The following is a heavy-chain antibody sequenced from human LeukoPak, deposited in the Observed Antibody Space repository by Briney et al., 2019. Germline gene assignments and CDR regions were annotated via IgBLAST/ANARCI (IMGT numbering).Heavy chain of an antibody. Sequence: SETLSLTCTVSGGSISSGSYYWRWIRQPAGKGLEWIGRIYTSGSTNYNPSLKSRVTISVDTSKNQFSLKLSSVTAADAAVYYCARGKIVAPPPFDYWGQGTLVTVSS. J-gene: IGHJ4*02. CDR3: ARGKIVAPPPFDY. V-gene: IGHV4-61*02. CDR2: IYTSGST. CDR1: GGSISSGSYY. D-gene: IGHD3-22*01.